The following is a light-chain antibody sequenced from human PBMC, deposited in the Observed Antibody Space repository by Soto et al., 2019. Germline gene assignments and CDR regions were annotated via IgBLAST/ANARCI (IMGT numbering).Light chain of an antibody. J-gene: IGKJ1*01. V-gene: IGKV2-28*01. CDR2: LVS. Sequence: DIVMTQSPLCLSVTPGEPASISCSSSQSLLHTNGYNYLDWYVQKPGQSPQLLIYLVSSRASGVTDRFSDSGSGTDFTLKISRGAGDDVGIYYSMEAWQTPPTFGQGTKVEIK. CDR3: MEAWQTPPT. CDR1: QSLLHTNGYNY.